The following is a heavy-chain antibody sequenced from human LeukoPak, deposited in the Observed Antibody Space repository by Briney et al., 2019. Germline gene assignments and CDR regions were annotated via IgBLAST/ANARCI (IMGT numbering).Heavy chain of an antibody. Sequence: ASVKVSCKASGYTFTSYGISWVRQAPGQGLEWMGWISAYNGNTNYAQKLQGRVTMTTDTSTSTAYMELRSLGSDDTAVYYCARTITIFGVVPGDYWGQGTLVTVSS. CDR2: ISAYNGNT. CDR3: ARTITIFGVVPGDY. J-gene: IGHJ4*02. CDR1: GYTFTSYG. D-gene: IGHD3-3*01. V-gene: IGHV1-18*01.